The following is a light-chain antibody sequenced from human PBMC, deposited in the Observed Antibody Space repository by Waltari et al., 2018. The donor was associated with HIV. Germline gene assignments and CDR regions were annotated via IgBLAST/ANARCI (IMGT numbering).Light chain of an antibody. CDR1: DVGTKS. CDR2: FDS. J-gene: IGLJ1*01. CDR3: QVWDSNSDHYV. V-gene: IGLV3-21*04. Sequence: SYVLTQPPSVSVAPGETARITCGGCDVGTKSVHWYQQKPGQAPMLVIFFDSDRSSGIPDRFSGSDSGNTATLTISGVEAGDEADYYCQVWDSNSDHYVFGTGTRVTVL.